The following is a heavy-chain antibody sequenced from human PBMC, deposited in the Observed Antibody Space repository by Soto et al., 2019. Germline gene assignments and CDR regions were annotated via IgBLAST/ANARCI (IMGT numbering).Heavy chain of an antibody. Sequence: QLRQSGPGLVKPPETLSLTCSVSGDSITGGAYYWGWIRQPPGKGLEWIGSISSDGNPYYNPYLQSRVSFSTDTSRNEFSLQLNSATAADTAVYYCVRTVGSSWFFDLWGRGTLITVSS. CDR3: VRTVGSSWFFDL. J-gene: IGHJ2*01. CDR1: GDSITGGAYY. CDR2: ISSDGNP. V-gene: IGHV4-39*01. D-gene: IGHD3-10*01.